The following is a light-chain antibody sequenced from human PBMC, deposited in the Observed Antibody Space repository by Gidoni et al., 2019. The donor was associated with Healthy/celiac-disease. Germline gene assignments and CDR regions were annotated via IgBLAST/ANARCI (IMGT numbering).Light chain of an antibody. CDR1: QSINNN. J-gene: IGKJ2*01. Sequence: EIVMTQSPATLSVSPGERATLSCRASQSINNNLAWYQQKPGQAPRLLIYGASTRATGIPARFSGSGSGTEFTLTISSLQSEDFAVYYCQQYNNWPRTFGLGTKLEIK. V-gene: IGKV3-15*01. CDR3: QQYNNWPRT. CDR2: GAS.